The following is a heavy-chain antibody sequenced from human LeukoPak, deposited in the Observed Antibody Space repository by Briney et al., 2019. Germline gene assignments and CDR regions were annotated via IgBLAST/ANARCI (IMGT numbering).Heavy chain of an antibody. CDR3: AKRSPWTTVVTPGYYFDY. D-gene: IGHD4-23*01. J-gene: IGHJ4*02. CDR1: GFTFSSYA. V-gene: IGHV3-23*01. Sequence: GGSLRLSCAASGFTFSSYAMSWVRQAPGKGLEWVSAISGSGGSTYYADSVKGRFTISRDNSKNTLYLQMNSLRAEDTAVYYGAKRSPWTTVVTPGYYFDYWGQGTLVTVSS. CDR2: ISGSGGST.